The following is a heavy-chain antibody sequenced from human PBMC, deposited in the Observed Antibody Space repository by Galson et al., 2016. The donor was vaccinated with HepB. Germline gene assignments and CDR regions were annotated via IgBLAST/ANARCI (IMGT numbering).Heavy chain of an antibody. J-gene: IGHJ2*01. V-gene: IGHV3-30-3*01. CDR3: ARDSRSSRFFGL. CDR2: TSTDGSNK. Sequence: SLRLSCAASGFTFSSYSMHWVRQAPGKGLEWVAVTSTDGSNKFYADSVKGRFTISRDNSKRTLYLQMDSLRAEDTAVYYCARDSRSSRFFGLWGHCTLVTVSS. CDR1: GFTFSSYS.